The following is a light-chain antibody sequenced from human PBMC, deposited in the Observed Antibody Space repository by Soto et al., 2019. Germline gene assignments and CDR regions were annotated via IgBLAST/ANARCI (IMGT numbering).Light chain of an antibody. Sequence: EIVLTQSPGTLSLSPGERATLSCRASRSVSSRFLAWYQQKPGQAPRLLIYAASSRATGIPDRFSGSGSGTDFTLTISRLEPEDFAVYYCQQYGSSLFSFGPGTKVDIK. J-gene: IGKJ3*01. CDR1: RSVSSRF. CDR3: QQYGSSLFS. CDR2: AAS. V-gene: IGKV3-20*01.